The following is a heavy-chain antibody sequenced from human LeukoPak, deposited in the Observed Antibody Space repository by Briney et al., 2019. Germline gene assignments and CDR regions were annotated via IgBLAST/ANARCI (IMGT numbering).Heavy chain of an antibody. CDR3: AREYYSISDY. D-gene: IGHD2-21*01. V-gene: IGHV1-2*02. Sequence: ASVTVSCKASGYTFTFYLIHWVRQAPGQGLEWMGWINPNSGGTNYAQKFQGRVTMTRDTSISTAYMELSRLTSDDTAVYYCAREYYSISDYWGQGALVTVSS. CDR2: INPNSGGT. CDR1: GYTFTFYL. J-gene: IGHJ4*02.